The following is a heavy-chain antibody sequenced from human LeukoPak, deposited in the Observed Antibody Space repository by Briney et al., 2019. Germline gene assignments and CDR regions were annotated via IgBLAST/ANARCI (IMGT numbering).Heavy chain of an antibody. Sequence: GGSLRLSCAASGFTFSTYGMHRVRQAPGKGLEWVAVISYDGSNQYYADSVKGRFTISRDDSKNTLYLQMNSLRAEDTAVYYCAKERSGPAEHWGQGTLVTVSS. V-gene: IGHV3-30*18. CDR1: GFTFSTYG. J-gene: IGHJ1*01. CDR2: ISYDGSNQ. CDR3: AKERSGPAEH.